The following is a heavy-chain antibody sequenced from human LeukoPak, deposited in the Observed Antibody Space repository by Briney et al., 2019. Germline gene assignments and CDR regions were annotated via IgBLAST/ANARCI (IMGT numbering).Heavy chain of an antibody. V-gene: IGHV3-30*04. CDR1: GFTFSSYA. CDR3: ASNDYRDEGIDS. CDR2: ISYDGSNK. Sequence: PEGSLRLSCAASGFTFSSYAMHWVRQAPGKGLEWVAVISYDGSNKYYADSVKGRFTISRDNAENSLFLQMNSLRAEDTAVYFCASNDYRDEGIDSWGQGTLVTVSS. J-gene: IGHJ4*02. D-gene: IGHD4-17*01.